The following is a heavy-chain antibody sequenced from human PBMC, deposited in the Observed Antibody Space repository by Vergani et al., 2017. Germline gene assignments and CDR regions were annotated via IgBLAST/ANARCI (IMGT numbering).Heavy chain of an antibody. V-gene: IGHV4-39*01. CDR2: IYYSGST. Sequence: QLQLQESGPGLVKPSETLSLTCTVSGGSISSSSYYWGWIRQPPGKGLEWIGSIYYSGSTYYNPSLNSRVTISVDTSKNQFSLKLSSVTAADTAVYYCASHGVESSLWSGYYSFFWYYYMDVWGKGTTVTVSS. CDR3: ASHGVESSLWSGYYSFFWYYYMDV. D-gene: IGHD3-3*01. CDR1: GGSISSSSYY. J-gene: IGHJ6*03.